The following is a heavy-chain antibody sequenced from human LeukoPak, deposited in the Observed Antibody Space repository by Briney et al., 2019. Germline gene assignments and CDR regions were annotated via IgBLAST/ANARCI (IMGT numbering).Heavy chain of an antibody. CDR3: ARDLCTTTSCLDY. CDR1: GFTYSNYG. J-gene: IGHJ4*02. CDR2: IWYDGSYK. V-gene: IGHV3-33*08. Sequence: GGSLRLSCAASGFTYSNYGMLWVRQAPGKGLEWVATIWYDGSYKYYGDSVKGRFTISRDDSKNTVYLQMNSLRVEDTAVYYCARDLCTTTSCLDYWGQGTLVTVSS. D-gene: IGHD2-2*01.